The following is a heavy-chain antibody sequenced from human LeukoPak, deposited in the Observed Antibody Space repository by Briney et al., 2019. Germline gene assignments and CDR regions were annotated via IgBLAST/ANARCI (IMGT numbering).Heavy chain of an antibody. V-gene: IGHV4-59*12. D-gene: IGHD3-16*01. J-gene: IGHJ4*02. CDR2: IYYSGST. CDR1: GGSISTNY. CDR3: ARDGTGGATAGFDY. Sequence: SETLSLTCIVSGGSISTNYWSWIRQPPGKGLEWIGYIYYSGSTYYNPSLESRVTISVDTSKNEFSLKLSSVTAADTAVYYCARDGTGGATAGFDYWGQGTLVTVSS.